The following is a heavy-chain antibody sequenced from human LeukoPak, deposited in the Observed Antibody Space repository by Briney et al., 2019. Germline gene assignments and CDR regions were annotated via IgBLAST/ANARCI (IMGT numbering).Heavy chain of an antibody. V-gene: IGHV3-11*01. D-gene: IGHD6-19*01. CDR3: ARSVEGSFDY. J-gene: IGHJ4*02. CDR2: ISSSGASI. Sequence: PGGSLRLSCAASGFTFSEFYMAWIRQAPGKGLEWISSISSSGASIYYAGSVRGRFTISRDNAKNSAYLQLNSLRVEDTAMYYCARSVEGSFDYWGQGTLVTVSS. CDR1: GFTFSEFY.